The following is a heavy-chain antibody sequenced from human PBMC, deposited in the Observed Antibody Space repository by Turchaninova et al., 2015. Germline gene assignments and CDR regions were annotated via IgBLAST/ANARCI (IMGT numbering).Heavy chain of an antibody. V-gene: IGHV1-8*01. D-gene: IGHD2-2*01. CDR3: ERVSSSCSSATSYLISYLYSMEV. CDR2: VNVNNDNT. Sequence: QVQLVQSGAEVKKPGASVKVSCMASGFGLTNYGISWVRQATGQVLGGMGWVNVNNDNTAYAQRYHYRVTNTRHTSLITVNMDVSSLTNGDTSIDFCERVSSSCSSATSYLISYLYSMEVWCKGTTVTGSS. J-gene: IGHJ6*03. CDR1: GFGLTNYG.